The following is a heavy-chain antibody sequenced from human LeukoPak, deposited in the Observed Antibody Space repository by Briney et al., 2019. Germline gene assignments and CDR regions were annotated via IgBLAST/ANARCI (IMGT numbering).Heavy chain of an antibody. Sequence: GGSLRLSCAASGFTFSSYGMHWVRQAPGKGLEWVAVISYDGSNKYYADSVKGRFTISRDDSKNTLYLQMNSLRSEDTAVYYCARMTVSGRDNWFDPWGQGTLVTVSS. CDR1: GFTFSSYG. D-gene: IGHD6-19*01. J-gene: IGHJ5*02. CDR2: ISYDGSNK. V-gene: IGHV3-30*03. CDR3: ARMTVSGRDNWFDP.